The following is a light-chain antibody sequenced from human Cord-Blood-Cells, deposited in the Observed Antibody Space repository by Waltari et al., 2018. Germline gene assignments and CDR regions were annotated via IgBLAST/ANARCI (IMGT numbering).Light chain of an antibody. Sequence: QSAMNQPPSASGSPGQSVTISCTALSSAVGGFNSVPWYQQHPGKAPKLLIYEVSKRPSGVPDRFSGSKSGNTASLTVSGLQAEDEADYYCSSYAGSNNLVFGGGTKLTVL. CDR2: EVS. CDR3: SSYAGSNNLV. CDR1: SSAVGGFNS. V-gene: IGLV2-8*01. J-gene: IGLJ3*02.